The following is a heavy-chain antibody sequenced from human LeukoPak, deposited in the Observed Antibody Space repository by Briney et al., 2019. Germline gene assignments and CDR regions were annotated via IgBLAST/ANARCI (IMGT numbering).Heavy chain of an antibody. CDR3: ARDRLDYYGSGSFDY. V-gene: IGHV3-33*08. CDR1: GFTFSSYW. Sequence: GGSLRLSCAASGFTFSSYWMSWVRQAPGKGLEWVAVIWYDGSNKYYADSVKGRFTISRDNSKNTLYLQMNSLRAEDTAVYYCARDRLDYYGSGSFDYWGQGTLVTVSS. CDR2: IWYDGSNK. D-gene: IGHD3-10*01. J-gene: IGHJ4*02.